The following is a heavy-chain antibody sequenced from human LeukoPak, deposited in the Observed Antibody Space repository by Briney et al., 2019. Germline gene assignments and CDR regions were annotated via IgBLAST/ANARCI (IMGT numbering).Heavy chain of an antibody. CDR2: ISYDGSNK. CDR1: GFTFGSYA. CDR3: ARGDIFDY. V-gene: IGHV3-30*01. Sequence: PGGSLRLSCAASGFTFGSYAMHWVRQAPGKGLEWVAVISYDGSNKYYADSVKGRFTISRDNSKNTLYLQMNSLRGEDTAVYYCARGDIFDYWGQGTLVTVSS. J-gene: IGHJ4*02.